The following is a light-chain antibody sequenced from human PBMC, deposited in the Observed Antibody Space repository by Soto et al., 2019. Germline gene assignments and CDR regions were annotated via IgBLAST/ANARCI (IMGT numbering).Light chain of an antibody. CDR1: QYINTR. CDR2: QTS. Sequence: EIVLTQSPATLSSFPGDRVTLSCRASQYINTRLAWYQHRPGQAPRLLIYQTSSRAAGIPARFSASGSGTDFTLPISDVQPEDFALYYCHQRQSWPRTFGQGTKVDI. CDR3: HQRQSWPRT. J-gene: IGKJ1*01. V-gene: IGKV3-11*01.